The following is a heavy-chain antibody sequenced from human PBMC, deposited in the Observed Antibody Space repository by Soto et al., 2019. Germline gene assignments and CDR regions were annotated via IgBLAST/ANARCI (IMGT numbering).Heavy chain of an antibody. Sequence: CGCLRLSWAASRFSLSDHYISWIRQTPGKGLEWIGYSSNSGSFTRYANSVKGRFSISRENASSSLYLQKSSLRGNDAATYYCVKSSDNYNLRDCCGQGPPGAVAS. CDR3: VKSSDNYNLRDC. CDR1: RFSLSDHY. V-gene: IGHV3-11*06. CDR2: SSNSGSFT. D-gene: IGHD1-1*01. J-gene: IGHJ4*02.